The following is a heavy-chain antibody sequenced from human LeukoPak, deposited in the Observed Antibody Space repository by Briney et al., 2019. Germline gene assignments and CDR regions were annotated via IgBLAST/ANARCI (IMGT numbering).Heavy chain of an antibody. CDR3: ARILTTFDS. Sequence: SETLSLTCAVSRGSISSSSYYWGWIRQPPGKRLEWIGSFYYIGGTYYNPSLEGRVTISADSSKNQFSLKLTSVTAADTALYYCARILTTFDSWGQGTLVTVSS. J-gene: IGHJ4*02. D-gene: IGHD4-11*01. V-gene: IGHV4-39*01. CDR2: FYYIGGT. CDR1: RGSISSSSYY.